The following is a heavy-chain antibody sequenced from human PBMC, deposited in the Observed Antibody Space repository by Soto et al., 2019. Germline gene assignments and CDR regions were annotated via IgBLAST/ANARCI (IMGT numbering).Heavy chain of an antibody. V-gene: IGHV1-3*01. D-gene: IGHD3-10*01. CDR3: ARSYSLPYYDGSGSYGY. Sequence: QVQLVQSGAEVKKPGASVKVSCKASGYTFTSYAMHWVRQAPGQRLEWMGWINAGNGNTKYSQKFQGRVTITRDTSASTAYMELRSLRSEDTAVYYCARSYSLPYYDGSGSYGYWGQGTLVTVSS. J-gene: IGHJ4*02. CDR1: GYTFTSYA. CDR2: INAGNGNT.